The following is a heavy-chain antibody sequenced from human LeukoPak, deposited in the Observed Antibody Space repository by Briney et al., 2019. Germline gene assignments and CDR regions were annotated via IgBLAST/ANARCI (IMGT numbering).Heavy chain of an antibody. J-gene: IGHJ6*03. Sequence: ASVKVSCKASGYTFTGYYMHWVRQAPGQGLECMGWMNPNSGNTGYAQKFQGRVTMIRNTSISTAYMELSSLRAEDTAVYYCAREAEGFGVNDEYYYYMDVWGKGTTVTISS. V-gene: IGHV1-8*02. D-gene: IGHD3-10*01. CDR3: AREAEGFGVNDEYYYYMDV. CDR2: MNPNSGNT. CDR1: GYTFTGYY.